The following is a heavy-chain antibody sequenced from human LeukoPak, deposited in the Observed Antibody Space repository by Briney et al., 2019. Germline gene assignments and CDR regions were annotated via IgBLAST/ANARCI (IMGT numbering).Heavy chain of an antibody. Sequence: PGGSLRLSCAASGFTFDDYGMSWVRQAPGKGLEWVSGINWNGGSRHYADSVKGRFTISRDNAQSSLYLQMNSLRAEDSAVYYCARQYYDFWSGFYTADYYFDYWGRGTLVTVSS. CDR1: GFTFDDYG. J-gene: IGHJ4*02. CDR2: INWNGGSR. D-gene: IGHD3-3*01. CDR3: ARQYYDFWSGFYTADYYFDY. V-gene: IGHV3-20*04.